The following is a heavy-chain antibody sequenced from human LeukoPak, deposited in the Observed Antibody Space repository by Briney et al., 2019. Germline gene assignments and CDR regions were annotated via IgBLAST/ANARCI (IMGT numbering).Heavy chain of an antibody. J-gene: IGHJ4*02. Sequence: PGRSLRLSCAASGFTLDDYAMHWVRQAPGKGLEWVSVIIWNSGSIGYADSVKGRFNISRDNAKNSLYMQMNSLRVEDTALYYCEKGASDFWSGFKQYYFDYWGQGTLVTVSS. V-gene: IGHV3-9*01. CDR1: GFTLDDYA. CDR3: EKGASDFWSGFKQYYFDY. D-gene: IGHD3-3*01. CDR2: IIWNSGSI.